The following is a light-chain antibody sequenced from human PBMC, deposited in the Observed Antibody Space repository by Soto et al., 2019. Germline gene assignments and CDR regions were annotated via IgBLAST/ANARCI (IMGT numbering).Light chain of an antibody. CDR3: QQYNSYPWT. Sequence: GDRVTITCRASHSISSWLAWYLQKPGKAPKLLIFDASTLESGVPSRFNGSGSGAEFSLTISSLQPDHFATYYCQQYNSYPWTFGQGTKVDIK. CDR1: HSISSW. J-gene: IGKJ1*01. CDR2: DAS. V-gene: IGKV1-5*01.